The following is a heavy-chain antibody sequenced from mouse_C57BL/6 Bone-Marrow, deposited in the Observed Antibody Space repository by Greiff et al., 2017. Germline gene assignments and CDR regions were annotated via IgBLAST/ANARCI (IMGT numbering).Heavy chain of an antibody. Sequence: QVHVKQSGAELVRPGASVTLSCKASGYTFTDYEMHWVKQTPVHGLEWIGAIDPETGGTAYNQKFKGKAILTADKSSSTAYMELRSLTSEDSAVYYCTATSSPEFAYWGQGTLVTVSA. V-gene: IGHV1-15*01. J-gene: IGHJ3*01. CDR1: GYTFTDYE. CDR2: IDPETGGT. CDR3: TATSSPEFAY. D-gene: IGHD1-1*01.